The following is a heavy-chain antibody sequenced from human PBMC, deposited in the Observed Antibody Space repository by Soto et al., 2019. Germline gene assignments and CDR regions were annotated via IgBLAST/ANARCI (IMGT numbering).Heavy chain of an antibody. V-gene: IGHV3-48*01. CDR3: ARDYLVVPHRVIDY. CDR1: GFTFSSYS. CDR2: ISSSSSTI. J-gene: IGHJ4*02. D-gene: IGHD2-2*01. Sequence: GGSLRLSCAASGFTFSSYSMNWVRQAPGKGLEWVSYISSSSSTIHYADSVKGRFTISRDNAKNSLYLQMNSLRAEDTVVYHCARDYLVVPHRVIDYWGQGTLVTVSS.